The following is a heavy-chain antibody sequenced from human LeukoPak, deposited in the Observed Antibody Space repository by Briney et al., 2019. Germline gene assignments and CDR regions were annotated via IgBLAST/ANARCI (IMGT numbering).Heavy chain of an antibody. D-gene: IGHD3-9*01. CDR3: ARNGRLLRYFDWSIDWFDP. CDR1: GFTFSSHC. Sequence: PGGSLRLFCAASGFTFSSHCIHWVRQAPGKGLEWVAVIWYDGSNKYYADSVKGRFTISRDNSKNTLYLQMNSLRAEDTAVYYCARNGRLLRYFDWSIDWFDPWGQGTLVTVSS. CDR2: IWYDGSNK. V-gene: IGHV3-33*08. J-gene: IGHJ5*02.